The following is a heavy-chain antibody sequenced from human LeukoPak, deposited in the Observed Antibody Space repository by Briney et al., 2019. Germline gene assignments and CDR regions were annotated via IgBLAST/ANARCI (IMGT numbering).Heavy chain of an antibody. V-gene: IGHV4-59*01. Sequence: SETLSLTCTVSGGSIGSYYWSWIRQPPGKGLEWIGYIYYSGSTNYNPSLKSRVTISVDTSKNQFSLKLSSVTAADTAVYYCARSEYVTFDYWGQGTLVTVSS. CDR2: IYYSGST. CDR1: GGSIGSYY. D-gene: IGHD3-16*01. J-gene: IGHJ4*02. CDR3: ARSEYVTFDY.